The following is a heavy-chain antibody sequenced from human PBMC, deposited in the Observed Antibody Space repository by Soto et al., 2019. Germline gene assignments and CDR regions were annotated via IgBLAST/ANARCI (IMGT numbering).Heavy chain of an antibody. J-gene: IGHJ6*02. CDR2: MYNTGST. V-gene: IGHV4-59*01. D-gene: IGHD2-21*02. Sequence: SESLSLTCTVSGGSISSYYWSWIRQPPGKGLEWIGYMYNTGSTIYNPSLKRRVTISVDTSKNQFSLKLNSVTAADTAVYYCARDLWGYCGADCYPLDVWGQGTMVTVSS. CDR3: ARDLWGYCGADCYPLDV. CDR1: GGSISSYY.